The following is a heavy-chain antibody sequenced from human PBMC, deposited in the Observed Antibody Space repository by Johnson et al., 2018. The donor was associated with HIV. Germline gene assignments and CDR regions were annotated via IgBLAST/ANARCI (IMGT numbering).Heavy chain of an antibody. D-gene: IGHD6-6*01. CDR2: IWYDGSNK. V-gene: IGHV3-30*02. Sequence: QVQLVESGGGVVQPGGSLRLSCSASGFTFSSYGIHWVRQAPGKGLEWVALIWYDGSNKYYADSVKGRFTISRDNSKNTLYLQMNSLRAEDTAVYYCARDRGSSSLDAFDIWGQGTMVTVSS. CDR3: ARDRGSSSLDAFDI. J-gene: IGHJ3*02. CDR1: GFTFSSYG.